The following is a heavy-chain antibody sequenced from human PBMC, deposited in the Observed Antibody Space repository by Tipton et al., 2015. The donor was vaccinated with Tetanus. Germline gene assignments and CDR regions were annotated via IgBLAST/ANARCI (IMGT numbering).Heavy chain of an antibody. CDR3: ARSQPPDSNYYDSSGQLDY. V-gene: IGHV4-38-2*01. J-gene: IGHJ4*02. CDR1: GYSISSGYY. CDR2: IYHSGST. D-gene: IGHD3-22*01. Sequence: TLSLTCAVSGYSISSGYYWGWIRQPPGKGLEWIGSIYHSGSTYYNPSLKSRVTISVDPPKNHFSRKLSSVTAADTAVYYCARSQPPDSNYYDSSGQLDYWGQGTLVTVSS.